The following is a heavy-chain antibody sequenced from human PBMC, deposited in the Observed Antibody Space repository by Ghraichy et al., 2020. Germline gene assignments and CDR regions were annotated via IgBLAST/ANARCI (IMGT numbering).Heavy chain of an antibody. D-gene: IGHD2-15*01. Sequence: GGSLRLSGAASGFSFSSYWMTWVRQAPGKGLEWVANINQDATDKNYVDSVKGRFTISRDNAKNSLYLQMNSLRAEDTAVYYCARDVGYCADCWGQGTLVTVSS. CDR3: ARDVGYCADC. CDR1: GFSFSSYW. J-gene: IGHJ4*02. CDR2: INQDATDK. V-gene: IGHV3-7*01.